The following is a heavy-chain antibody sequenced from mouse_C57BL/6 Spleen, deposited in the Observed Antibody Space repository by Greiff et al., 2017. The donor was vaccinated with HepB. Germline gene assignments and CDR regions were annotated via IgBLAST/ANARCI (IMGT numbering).Heavy chain of an antibody. CDR1: GFTFSDYY. CDR2: ISNGGGST. D-gene: IGHD2-5*01. CDR3: ARQYSKRGYFDV. V-gene: IGHV5-12*01. J-gene: IGHJ1*03. Sequence: EVQLVESGGGLVQPGGSLKLSCAASGFTFSDYYMYWVRQTPEKRLEWVAYISNGGGSTYYPDTVKGRFTISRDNAKNTLYLQMSRLKSEDTAMYYCARQYSKRGYFDVWGTGTTVTVSS.